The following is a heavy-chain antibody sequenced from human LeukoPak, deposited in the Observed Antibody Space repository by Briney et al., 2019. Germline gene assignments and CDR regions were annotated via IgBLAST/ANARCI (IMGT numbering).Heavy chain of an antibody. CDR3: ARANPDSSGYQIDY. D-gene: IGHD3-22*01. Sequence: SETLSLTCAVSGGSFSGYYWSWIRQPPGKGLEWLGEIDHSGSTNYNPSLKSRVTISADTSRNQFSLKLTSVTAADTALYYRARANPDSSGYQIDYWGQGTLVTVSS. V-gene: IGHV4-34*01. CDR1: GGSFSGYY. J-gene: IGHJ4*02. CDR2: IDHSGST.